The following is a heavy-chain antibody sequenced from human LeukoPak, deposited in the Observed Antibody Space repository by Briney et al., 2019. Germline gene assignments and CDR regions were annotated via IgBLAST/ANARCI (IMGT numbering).Heavy chain of an antibody. J-gene: IGHJ6*03. Sequence: SGPTLVNPTQTLTLTCTFSGFSLSTSGMCVSWIRQPPGKALEWLARIDWDDDKYYSTSLKTRLTISKDTSENQVVLTMTNMDPVDTATYYCARIQVVTAPYYYYYYMDVWGKGTTVTVSS. CDR2: IDWDDDK. CDR1: GFSLSTSGMC. CDR3: ARIQVVTAPYYYYYYMDV. D-gene: IGHD2-21*02. V-gene: IGHV2-70*11.